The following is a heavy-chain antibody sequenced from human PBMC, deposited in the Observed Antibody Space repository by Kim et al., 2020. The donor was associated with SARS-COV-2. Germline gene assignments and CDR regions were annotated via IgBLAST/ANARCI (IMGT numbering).Heavy chain of an antibody. D-gene: IGHD4-17*01. Sequence: SLKSRVTISVDTSKNQFSLKLSSVTAADTAVYYCARVTTVRGVYYYGMDVWGQGTTVTVSS. CDR3: ARVTTVRGVYYYGMDV. V-gene: IGHV4-34*01. J-gene: IGHJ6*02.